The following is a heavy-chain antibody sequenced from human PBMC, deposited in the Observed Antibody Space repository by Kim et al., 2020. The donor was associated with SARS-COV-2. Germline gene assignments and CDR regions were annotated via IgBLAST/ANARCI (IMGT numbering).Heavy chain of an antibody. CDR1: GYTLTELS. V-gene: IGHV1-24*01. Sequence: ASVKVSCKVSGYTLTELSMHWVRQAPGKGLEWMGGFDPEDGETIYAQKFQGRVTMTEDTSTDTAYMELSSLRSEDTAVYYCATRLAHPCSSTSCSNYYYGMDVWGQGTTVTVSS. CDR2: FDPEDGET. J-gene: IGHJ6*02. D-gene: IGHD2-2*01. CDR3: ATRLAHPCSSTSCSNYYYGMDV.